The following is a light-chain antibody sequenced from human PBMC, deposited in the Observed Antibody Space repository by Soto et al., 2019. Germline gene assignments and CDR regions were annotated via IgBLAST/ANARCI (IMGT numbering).Light chain of an antibody. V-gene: IGKV3-20*01. Sequence: EIVLTQSPGILSLSPGERATLSCRASQSVSNDFLAWYQQKPGQAPRLLIYGASTRATDVPDRFSGSGSGTDFTLTISSLQPEDFATYYCQQSFSKFLYTFGQGTKLEIK. CDR1: QSVSNDF. CDR2: GAS. J-gene: IGKJ2*01. CDR3: QQSFSKFLYT.